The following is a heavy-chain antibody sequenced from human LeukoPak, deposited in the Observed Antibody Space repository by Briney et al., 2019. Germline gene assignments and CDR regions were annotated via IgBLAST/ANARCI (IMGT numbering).Heavy chain of an antibody. CDR1: GGSISSYY. D-gene: IGHD3-10*01. J-gene: IGHJ5*02. CDR2: IYYSGST. CDR3: ARVLLWFGELKFDP. V-gene: IGHV4-59*01. Sequence: SETLSLTCTVSGGSISSYYWSWIRQPPGKGLEWIGYIYYSGSTNYNPSPKSRVTISVDTSKNQFSLKLSSVTAADTAVYYCARVLLWFGELKFDPWGQGTLVTVSS.